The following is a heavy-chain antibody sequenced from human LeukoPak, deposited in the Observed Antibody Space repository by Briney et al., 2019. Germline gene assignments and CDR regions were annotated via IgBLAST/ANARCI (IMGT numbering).Heavy chain of an antibody. D-gene: IGHD5-24*01. J-gene: IGHJ3*02. CDR1: GFTFSSYA. CDR3: AKDLVEMATIGLDNAFDI. V-gene: IGHV3-23*01. Sequence: PGGSLRLSCAASGFTFSSYAMSWVRQAPGKGLEWVSAISGSGGSTYYADSVKGRFTISRDNAKNSLYLQMNSLRAEDTALYYCAKDLVEMATIGLDNAFDIWGQGTMVTVSS. CDR2: ISGSGGST.